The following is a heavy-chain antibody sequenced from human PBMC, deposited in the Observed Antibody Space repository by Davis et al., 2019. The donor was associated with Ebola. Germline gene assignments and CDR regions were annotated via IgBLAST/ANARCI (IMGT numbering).Heavy chain of an antibody. Sequence: ASVKVSCKASGYTSTGYYMHWVRQAPGQGLEWMGWINPNSGGTNYAQKFQGRVTMTRDTSISTAYMELSRLRSDDTAVYYCARIRWLGRKDDAFDIWGQGTMVTVSS. CDR2: INPNSGGT. CDR3: ARIRWLGRKDDAFDI. J-gene: IGHJ3*02. D-gene: IGHD6-19*01. CDR1: GYTSTGYY. V-gene: IGHV1-2*02.